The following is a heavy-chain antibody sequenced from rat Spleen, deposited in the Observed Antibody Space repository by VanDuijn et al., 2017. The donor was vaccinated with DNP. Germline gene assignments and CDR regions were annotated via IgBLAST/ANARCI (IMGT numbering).Heavy chain of an antibody. J-gene: IGHJ2*01. CDR2: ISDSGGFT. Sequence: EVQLVESGGGLVQPGRSLKLSCAVSGITFSDHNMAWVRQAPKTSLEWVASISDSGGFTCYRDSVKGRFTISRDNAKSSLYLQMDSLRSEDTSTYYCAKFPVYYGLSYFDYWGQGVMVTVSS. D-gene: IGHD1-6*01. CDR3: AKFPVYYGLSYFDY. V-gene: IGHV5-20*01. CDR1: GITFSDHN.